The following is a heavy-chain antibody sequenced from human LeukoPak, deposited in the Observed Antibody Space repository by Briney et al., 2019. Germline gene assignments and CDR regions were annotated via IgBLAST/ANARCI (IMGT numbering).Heavy chain of an antibody. CDR1: GFTFSSHS. CDR2: ISSSGDYI. D-gene: IGHD3-3*01. J-gene: IGHJ4*02. CDR3: ARDWSGWARDY. Sequence: GGALRLSCTASGFTFSSHSMNWVRQAPGKGLEWVSCISSSGDYIYYGDSVKGRFTISRDNAKNSLYLQMNGLRVEDTAVYYCARDWSGWARDYWGQGTLVTVSS. V-gene: IGHV3-21*01.